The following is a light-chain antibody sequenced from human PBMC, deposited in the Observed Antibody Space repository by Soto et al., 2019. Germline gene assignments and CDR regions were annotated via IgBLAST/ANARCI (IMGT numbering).Light chain of an antibody. J-gene: IGKJ4*01. Sequence: EIVLTQSPGTLSLSPGDRATLSCRASQSFSRSSLTWYQQKPGQAPRMLISGASGKATGIPDRFSGSGSGTDFTLTISRLEPEDFAVYSCQQYDSSPPSFGGGTKVDIK. CDR2: GAS. CDR3: QQYDSSPPS. CDR1: QSFSRSS. V-gene: IGKV3-20*01.